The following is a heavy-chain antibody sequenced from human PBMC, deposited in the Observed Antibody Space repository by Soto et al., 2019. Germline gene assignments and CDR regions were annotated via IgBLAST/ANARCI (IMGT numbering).Heavy chain of an antibody. J-gene: IGHJ5*02. CDR3: AGTRGYCSSTSCYRNWFDP. CDR2: IYPGDSDT. CDR1: GYSFTSYW. D-gene: IGHD2-2*02. V-gene: IGHV5-51*01. Sequence: PGESLKISCKGSGYSFTSYWIGWARQMPGKGLEWMGIIYPGDSDTRYSPSFQGQVTISADKSISTAYLQWSSLKASDTAMYYCAGTRGYCSSTSCYRNWFDPWGQGTLVTVSS.